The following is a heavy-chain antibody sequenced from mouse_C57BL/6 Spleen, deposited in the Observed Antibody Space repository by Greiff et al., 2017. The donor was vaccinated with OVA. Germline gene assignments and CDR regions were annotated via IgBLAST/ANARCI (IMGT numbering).Heavy chain of an antibody. CDR2: INHNNGGT. CDR1: GYTFTDYN. J-gene: IGHJ1*03. Sequence: EVQLLQSGPELVKPGASVKIPCKASGYTFTDYNMDWVKQSHGKSLEWIGDINHNNGGTIYNQKFKGKVTLTVDKSSSTAYMELRRLTSKDTAFDYCARLDGYYGYFDVWGTGTTVTVSS. V-gene: IGHV1-18*01. CDR3: ARLDGYYGYFDV. D-gene: IGHD2-3*01.